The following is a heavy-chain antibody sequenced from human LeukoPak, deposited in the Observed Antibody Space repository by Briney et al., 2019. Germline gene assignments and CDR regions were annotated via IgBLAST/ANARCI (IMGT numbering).Heavy chain of an antibody. CDR1: GFTFSTYA. J-gene: IGHJ4*02. CDR3: ARRYFDY. Sequence: GGSLRLSCAASGFTFSTYAMNWVRQAPGKGLEWVSIINGGGNNTYYADSVKGRFTISRDNSKNTLSLQMNSLRAEDTAVYYCARRYFDYWGQGTLVTVS. V-gene: IGHV3-23*01. CDR2: INGGGNNT.